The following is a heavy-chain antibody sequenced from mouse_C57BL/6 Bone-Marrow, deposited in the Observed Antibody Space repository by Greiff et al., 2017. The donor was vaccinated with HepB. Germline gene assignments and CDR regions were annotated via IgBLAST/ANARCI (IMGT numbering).Heavy chain of an antibody. V-gene: IGHV5-9*01. Sequence: EVHLVESGGGLVKPGGSLKLSCAASGFTFSSYTMSWVRQTPEQRLEWVATISGGGGNTYYPDSVKGRFTISRDNAKNTLYLQRSRLRSEDTALYYCARPSFYGNAMDYWGQGTSVTVSS. D-gene: IGHD1-1*01. CDR3: ARPSFYGNAMDY. J-gene: IGHJ4*01. CDR1: GFTFSSYT. CDR2: ISGGGGNT.